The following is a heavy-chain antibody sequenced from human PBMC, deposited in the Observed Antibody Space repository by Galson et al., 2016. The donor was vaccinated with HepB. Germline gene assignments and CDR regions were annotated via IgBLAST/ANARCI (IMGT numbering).Heavy chain of an antibody. J-gene: IGHJ5*02. Sequence: SLRLSCAASGFTLNNYALNWARQAPGKGLEWVALISYDGSNRYYGDPVRGRFAIPRDTSKNTVYLQMNSLRPEDTAVYYCARDQGWEGGWFDPWGQGTLVTVSS. D-gene: IGHD1-26*01. CDR3: ARDQGWEGGWFDP. CDR2: ISYDGSNR. V-gene: IGHV3-30*09. CDR1: GFTLNNYA.